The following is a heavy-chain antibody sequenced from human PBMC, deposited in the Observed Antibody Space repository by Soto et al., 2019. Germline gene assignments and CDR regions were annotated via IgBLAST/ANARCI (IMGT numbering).Heavy chain of an antibody. D-gene: IGHD2-21*01. CDR2: IKSKTDGGTT. V-gene: IGHV3-15*01. CDR3: TTEDIVVVIAMGAFDI. Sequence: GGSLRLSCAASGFTFSNAWMSWVRQAPGKGLEWVGRIKSKTDGGTTDYAAPVKGRFTISRDDSKNTLYLQMNSLKTEDTAVYYCTTEDIVVVIAMGAFDIWGQGTMVTVSS. CDR1: GFTFSNAW. J-gene: IGHJ3*02.